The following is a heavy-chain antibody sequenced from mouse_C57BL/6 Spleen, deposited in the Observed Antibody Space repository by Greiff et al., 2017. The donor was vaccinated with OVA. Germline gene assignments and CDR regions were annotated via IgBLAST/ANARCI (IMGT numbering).Heavy chain of an antibody. CDR1: GFTFSSYA. D-gene: IGHD1-1*01. J-gene: IGHJ4*01. V-gene: IGHV5-4*01. Sequence: DVHLVESGGGLVKPGGSLKLSCAASGFTFSSYAMSWVRQTPEKRLEWVATISDGGSYTYYPDNVKGRFTISRDNAKNNLYLQMSHLKSEDTAMYYCAREGSITTGSYAMDYWGQGTSVTVSS. CDR3: AREGSITTGSYAMDY. CDR2: ISDGGSYT.